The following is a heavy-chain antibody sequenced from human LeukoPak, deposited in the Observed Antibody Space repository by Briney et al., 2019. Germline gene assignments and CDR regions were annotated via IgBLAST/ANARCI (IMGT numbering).Heavy chain of an antibody. J-gene: IGHJ4*02. D-gene: IGHD6-13*01. CDR3: ASASSHRIAAGGDY. CDR2: INSDGSSR. V-gene: IGHV3-74*01. Sequence: GGSLRLSCAASGFTFSNYWMHWVRQTPGKGLVWVSRINSDGSSRNYADSVKGRFTISRGNAKNTLYLQMNSLRAEDTAVYYCASASSHRIAAGGDYWGQGTLVTVSS. CDR1: GFTFSNYW.